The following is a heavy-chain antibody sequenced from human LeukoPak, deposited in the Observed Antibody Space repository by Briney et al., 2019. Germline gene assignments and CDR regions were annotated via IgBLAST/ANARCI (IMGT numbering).Heavy chain of an antibody. V-gene: IGHV3-48*01. D-gene: IGHD5-24*01. CDR1: GFTFSRYS. Sequence: GGSLRLSCAASGFTFSRYSMNWVRQAPGKGLEWVSYISSSSSTIYYADSVNGRFTISRDQAKNSLYLQMNSLRAEDTAVYYCARGPYGRWLGKGGFDYWGQGTLVTVSS. CDR3: ARGPYGRWLGKGGFDY. J-gene: IGHJ4*02. CDR2: ISSSSSTI.